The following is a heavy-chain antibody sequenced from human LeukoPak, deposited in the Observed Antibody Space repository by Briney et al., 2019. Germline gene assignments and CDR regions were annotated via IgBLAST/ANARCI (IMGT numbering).Heavy chain of an antibody. CDR3: ARSGYDFWSGYQNWFDP. Sequence: GTSLRLSCAASGFTFSSYTMHWVRQAPGKGLQWVAVMSYDGSNKHYADSVKGRFTISRDNSKNTLYLQMNSLRAEDTAVYYCARSGYDFWSGYQNWFDPWGQGTLVTVSS. J-gene: IGHJ5*02. V-gene: IGHV3-30*14. CDR2: MSYDGSNK. D-gene: IGHD3-3*01. CDR1: GFTFSSYT.